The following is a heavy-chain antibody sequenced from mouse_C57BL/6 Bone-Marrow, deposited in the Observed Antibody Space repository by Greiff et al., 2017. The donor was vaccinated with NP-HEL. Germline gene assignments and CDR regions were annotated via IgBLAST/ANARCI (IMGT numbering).Heavy chain of an antibody. J-gene: IGHJ3*01. CDR3: ARANWDTFAY. CDR2: INPNNGGT. V-gene: IGHV1-26*01. D-gene: IGHD4-1*01. CDR1: GYTFTDYY. Sequence: EVQLQQSGPELVKPGASVKISCKASGYTFTDYYMNWVKQSHGKSLEWIGDINPNNGGTSYNQKFKGKATLTVDKSSSTAYMELRSLTSEDSAVYYCARANWDTFAYWGQGTLVTVSA.